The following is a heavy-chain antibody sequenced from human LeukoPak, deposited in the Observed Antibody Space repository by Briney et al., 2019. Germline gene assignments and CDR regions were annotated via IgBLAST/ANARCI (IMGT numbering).Heavy chain of an antibody. CDR1: GFSVRTTY. V-gene: IGHV3-53*01. D-gene: IGHD3-10*01. J-gene: IGHJ4*02. Sequence: GGSLRLSCAASGFSVRTTYMSWVRQAPGKGLEWVSVLYTGGGTDHADSVKGRFTISRDNSKNTLSLQMNSLRVEDTAVYYCAREKGRGVISPYYDYWGQGTLVTVS. CDR3: AREKGRGVISPYYDY. CDR2: LYTGGGT.